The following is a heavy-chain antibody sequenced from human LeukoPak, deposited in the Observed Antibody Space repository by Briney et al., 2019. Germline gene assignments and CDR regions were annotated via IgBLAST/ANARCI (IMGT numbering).Heavy chain of an antibody. Sequence: GGSLRLSCAASGFTFSSYRMNWVRQAPGKGLEWVSSISSSRSYIYYADSVKGRFTISRDNAKNSLYLQMNSLRAEDTAVYYCARDLTVAGTVNWFDPWGQGTLVTVSS. D-gene: IGHD6-19*01. CDR3: ARDLTVAGTVNWFDP. CDR2: ISSSRSYI. V-gene: IGHV3-21*01. CDR1: GFTFSSYR. J-gene: IGHJ5*02.